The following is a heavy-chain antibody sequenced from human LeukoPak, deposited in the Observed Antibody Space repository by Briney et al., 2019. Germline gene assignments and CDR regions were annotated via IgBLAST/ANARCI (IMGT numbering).Heavy chain of an antibody. Sequence: GGSLRLSCAASGFTFSTYWMKWVRQAPGKGLEWVASIKEDGSDKYHVDSVKGRFSISRDNAKNSLYLQMNSLRTEDTAVYHCAKGGHFNFDYWGQGTLVTVSS. CDR3: AKGGHFNFDY. D-gene: IGHD5-12*01. J-gene: IGHJ4*02. CDR2: IKEDGSDK. V-gene: IGHV3-7*01. CDR1: GFTFSTYW.